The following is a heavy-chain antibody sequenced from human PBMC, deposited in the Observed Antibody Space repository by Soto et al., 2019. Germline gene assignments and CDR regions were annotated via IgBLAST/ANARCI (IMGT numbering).Heavy chain of an antibody. D-gene: IGHD3-3*01. CDR3: ARDLRVVDNWFDP. CDR1: GYTFTSYA. CDR2: ISAYNGNT. Sequence: ASVKVSCKASGYTFTSYAMHWVRQAPGQGLEWMGWISAYNGNTNYAQKLQGRVTMTTDTSTSTAYMELRSLRSDDTAVYYCARDLRVVDNWFDPWGQGTLVTVSS. V-gene: IGHV1-18*01. J-gene: IGHJ5*02.